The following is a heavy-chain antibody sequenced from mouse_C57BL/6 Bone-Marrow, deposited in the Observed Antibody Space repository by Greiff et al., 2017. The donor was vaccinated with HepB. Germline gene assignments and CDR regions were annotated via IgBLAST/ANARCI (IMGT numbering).Heavy chain of an antibody. V-gene: IGHV1-69*01. CDR1: GYTFTSYW. J-gene: IGHJ3*01. Sequence: QVQLQQPGAELVMPGASVKLSCKASGYTFTSYWMHWVKQRPGQGLEWIGEIDPSDSYTNYNQKFKGKSTLTVDKSSSTAYMQLSSLTSDDSAVYYCARSGYYIWFAYWGQGTLVTVSA. CDR2: IDPSDSYT. D-gene: IGHD2-12*01. CDR3: ARSGYYIWFAY.